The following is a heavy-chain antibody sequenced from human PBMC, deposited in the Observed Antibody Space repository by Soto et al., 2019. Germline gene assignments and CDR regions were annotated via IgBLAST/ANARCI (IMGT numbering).Heavy chain of an antibody. V-gene: IGHV3-30-3*01. CDR2: ISYDGSNK. CDR1: GFTFSSYA. CDR3: AHETYDSSGFDY. J-gene: IGHJ4*02. Sequence: GGSLRLSCAASGFTFSSYAMRWVRQAPGKGLEWVAVISYDGSNKYYADSVKGRFTISRDNSKNTLYLQMNSLRAEDTAVYYCAHETYDSSGFDYWGQGTLVTVSS. D-gene: IGHD3-22*01.